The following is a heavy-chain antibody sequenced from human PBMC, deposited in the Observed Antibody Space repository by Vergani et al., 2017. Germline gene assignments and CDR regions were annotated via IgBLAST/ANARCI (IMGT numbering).Heavy chain of an antibody. CDR1: GFSFPGYA. Sequence: EVQLLESGGGLVQPGGSLRLSCEASGFSFPGYAMSWVRQAPGKGLEWVSSVSGSSATPYYADSVKGRFIISRDNAKNTLHLQMNSLRADDTAVYYCTKGSRGYTGYFFDYWVQGTLATDSS. V-gene: IGHV3-23*01. CDR3: TKGSRGYTGYFFDY. CDR2: VSGSSATP. D-gene: IGHD5-12*01. J-gene: IGHJ4*02.